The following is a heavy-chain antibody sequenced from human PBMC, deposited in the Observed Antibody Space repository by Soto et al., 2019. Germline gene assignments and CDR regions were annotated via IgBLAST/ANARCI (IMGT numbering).Heavy chain of an antibody. V-gene: IGHV4-34*01. CDR2: INHRGNT. CDR3: ARQEVPQWFTKGYYGMDV. CDR1: GGSFSGYY. Sequence: PSATLSLTCAVYGGSFSGYYWTWIRQPPGKGLEWIGEINHRGNTNYNPSLKSRVTISVDTSKNQFSLKLTSVTAADTAVYYCARQEVPQWFTKGYYGMDVWDQGTT. J-gene: IGHJ6*02. D-gene: IGHD2-8*01.